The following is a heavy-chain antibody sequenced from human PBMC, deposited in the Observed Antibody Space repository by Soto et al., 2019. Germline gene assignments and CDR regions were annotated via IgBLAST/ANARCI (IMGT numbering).Heavy chain of an antibody. CDR3: ATDSSGYYYFMDV. CDR2: IYYSGST. V-gene: IGHV4-59*08. D-gene: IGHD1-1*01. CDR1: GGSISSYY. J-gene: IGHJ6*03. Sequence: SETLSLTCTVSGGSISSYYWSWIRQPPGKGLGWIGYIYYSGSTNYNPSLKSRVTISVDTSKNQFSLKLSSVTAADTAVYYCATDSSGYYYFMDVWGKGTTVTVSS.